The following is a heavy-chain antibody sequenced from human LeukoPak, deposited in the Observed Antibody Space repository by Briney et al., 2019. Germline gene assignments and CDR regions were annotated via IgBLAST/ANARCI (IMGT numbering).Heavy chain of an antibody. CDR1: GYSFTSYW. V-gene: IGHV5-51*01. J-gene: IGHJ4*02. CDR3: ARLESEMATIRVYYFDY. Sequence: MSGASLKISRKGSGYSFTSYWIGWVRQLPGKGLEWMGIIYPGDSDTRYSPSFQGQVTISADKSISTACLQWSSLKASDTAMYYCARLESEMATIRVYYFDYWGQGTLVTVSS. D-gene: IGHD5-24*01. CDR2: IYPGDSDT.